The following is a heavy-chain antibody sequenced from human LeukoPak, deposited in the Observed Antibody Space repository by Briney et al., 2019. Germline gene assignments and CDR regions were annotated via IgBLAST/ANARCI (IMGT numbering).Heavy chain of an antibody. CDR2: ITGSGGST. D-gene: IGHD5-18*01. Sequence: GGSLRLSCAASGFTFSNYGVSWVRQAPGRGLEWVSGITGSGGSTYYADSVKGRFTISRDNVKNSLYLQMKSLRAEDTALYYCARERGYSSSAFDIWGQGTMVTVSS. J-gene: IGHJ3*02. V-gene: IGHV3-23*01. CDR3: ARERGYSSSAFDI. CDR1: GFTFSNYG.